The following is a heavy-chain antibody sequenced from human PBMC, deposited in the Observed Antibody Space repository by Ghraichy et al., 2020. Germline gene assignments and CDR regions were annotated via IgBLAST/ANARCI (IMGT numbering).Heavy chain of an antibody. V-gene: IGHV1-69*04. D-gene: IGHD3-3*01. CDR3: ASDMYYDFWSG. J-gene: IGHJ4*02. CDR2: IIPILGIA. Sequence: SVKVSCKASGGTFSSYAISWVRQAPGQGLEWMGRIIPILGIANYAQKFQGRVTITADKSTSTAYMELSSLRSEDTAVYYCASDMYYDFWSGWGQGTLVTVSS. CDR1: GGTFSSYA.